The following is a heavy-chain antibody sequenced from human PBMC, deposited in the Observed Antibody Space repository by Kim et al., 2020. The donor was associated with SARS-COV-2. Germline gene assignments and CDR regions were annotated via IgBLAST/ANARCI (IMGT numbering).Heavy chain of an antibody. CDR2: ISYDGINK. Sequence: GGSLRLSCVGSGFSFRNYGIHWVRQAPGKGLEWVAVISYDGINKFYGDSVEGRFTISRDDSRNTVYLQITSVRVEDTALYYCARDSLNGFGSGMFHTWF. J-gene: IGHJ5*01. V-gene: IGHV3-33*05. CDR3: ARDSLNGFGSGMFHTWF. D-gene: IGHD3-10*01. CDR1: GFSFRNYG.